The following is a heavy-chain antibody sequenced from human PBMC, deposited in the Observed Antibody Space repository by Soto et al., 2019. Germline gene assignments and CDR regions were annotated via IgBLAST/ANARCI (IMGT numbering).Heavy chain of an antibody. CDR1: GFTFSSYW. CDR3: ARDRDTATIPHYYYYGMDV. D-gene: IGHD5-12*01. V-gene: IGHV3-74*01. CDR2: INSDGSST. Sequence: GGSLRLSCAASGFTFSSYWMHWVRQAPGKGLVWVSRINSDGSSTSYADSVKGRFTISRDNAKNTLYLQMNSLRAEDTAVYYCARDRDTATIPHYYYYGMDVWGQGTTVTVSS. J-gene: IGHJ6*02.